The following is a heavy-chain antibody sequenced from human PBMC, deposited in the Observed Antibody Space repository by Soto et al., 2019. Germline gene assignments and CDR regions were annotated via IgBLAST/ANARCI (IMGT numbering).Heavy chain of an antibody. J-gene: IGHJ4*02. CDR3: ARGLLLGHPYFDY. CDR2: IYYSGST. D-gene: IGHD2-15*01. V-gene: IGHV4-59*01. Sequence: SETLSLTCTVSGGSISSYYWSWIRQPPGKGLEWIGYIYYSGSTNYNPSLKSRVTISVDTSKNQFSLKLSSVTAADTAVYYCARGLLLGHPYFDYWGQGTLVTVSS. CDR1: GGSISSYY.